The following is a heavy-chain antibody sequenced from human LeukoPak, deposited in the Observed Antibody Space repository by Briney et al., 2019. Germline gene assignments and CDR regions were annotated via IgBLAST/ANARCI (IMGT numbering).Heavy chain of an antibody. CDR3: ARDLSFGSLDF. Sequence: PGGSLRLSCAASGFTFSSYAMSWVRQAPGKGLEWVSAISGSGGSTYYADSVKGRFTISRDMSKNTLNLQMNSLRVEDTAMFYCARDLSFGSLDFRGQGTLVTVSS. D-gene: IGHD1-26*01. CDR2: ISGSGGST. CDR1: GFTFSSYA. J-gene: IGHJ4*02. V-gene: IGHV3-23*01.